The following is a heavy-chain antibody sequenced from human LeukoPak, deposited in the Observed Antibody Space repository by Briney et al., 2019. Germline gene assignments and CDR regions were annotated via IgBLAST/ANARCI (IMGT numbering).Heavy chain of an antibody. CDR2: ISGSGGST. D-gene: IGHD2-2*02. CDR1: GFTFSSYA. CDR3: AKVQYQLLYNGCLDY. Sequence: GGSLRLSCAASGFTFSSYAMSWVRQAPGKGLEWVTAISGSGGSTYYADSVKGRFTISRDNSKNTLYLQMNSLRAEDTVVYYCAKVQYQLLYNGCLDYWGQGTLVTVSS. V-gene: IGHV3-23*01. J-gene: IGHJ4*02.